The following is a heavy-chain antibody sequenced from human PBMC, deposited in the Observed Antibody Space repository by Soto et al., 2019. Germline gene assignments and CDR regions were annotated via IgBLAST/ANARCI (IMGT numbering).Heavy chain of an antibody. Sequence: QVQLVESGGGVVQPGRSLRLSCAASGFTFSSYGMHWVRQAPGKGLEWVAVISYDGSNKYYADSVKGRFTISRDNSKNTLYLQMNSLRAEDTAVYYGAKDVVIGDIVVVWYYYGMDVWGQGTTVTVSS. CDR1: GFTFSSYG. CDR3: AKDVVIGDIVVVWYYYGMDV. CDR2: ISYDGSNK. V-gene: IGHV3-30*18. J-gene: IGHJ6*02. D-gene: IGHD2-15*01.